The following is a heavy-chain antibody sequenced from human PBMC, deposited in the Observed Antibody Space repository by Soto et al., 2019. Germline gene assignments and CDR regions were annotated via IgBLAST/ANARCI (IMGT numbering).Heavy chain of an antibody. D-gene: IGHD3-10*01. CDR3: ARTTYGSGSYYYFDY. J-gene: IGHJ4*02. CDR1: GFSLRTSGMC. Sequence: SGRTLVNPTQTLTLTWTVSGFSLRTSGMCVSWIRQPPGKALEWLALIDWDDDKYYSTSLKTRLTISKDTSKNQVVLTMTNMDPVDTATYYCARTTYGSGSYYYFDYWGQGTLVTVSS. CDR2: IDWDDDK. V-gene: IGHV2-70*01.